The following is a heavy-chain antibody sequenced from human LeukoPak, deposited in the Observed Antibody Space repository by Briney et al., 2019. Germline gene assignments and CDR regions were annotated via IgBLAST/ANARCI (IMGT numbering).Heavy chain of an antibody. Sequence: GGSLRLSCSASGFTFSSYAMYWVRQAPGKGLEWVALISYDGSYQYSADSVRGRFTISRDNSRNSLYLQMNSLRAEDTAFYYCTKGGFKYFDWSYFDYWGQGTLVTVSS. CDR1: GFTFSSYA. J-gene: IGHJ4*02. CDR3: TKGGFKYFDWSYFDY. CDR2: ISYDGSYQ. V-gene: IGHV3-30*04. D-gene: IGHD3-9*01.